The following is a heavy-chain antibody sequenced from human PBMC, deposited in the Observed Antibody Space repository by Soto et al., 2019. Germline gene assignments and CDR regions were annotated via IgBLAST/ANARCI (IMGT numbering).Heavy chain of an antibody. CDR2: VKSSVDGGTT. CDR1: GFIFKKGW. CDR3: TTDGGIMVRPLFDF. V-gene: IGHV3-15*01. J-gene: IGHJ4*02. Sequence: PGGSLRLSCVASGFIFKKGWISWVRQAPGKGLEWVARVKSSVDGGTTDYAAPVQGRFSITRDDSRDTLYLQMNSLKTEDTAVYYCTTDGGIMVRPLFDFWGQGTLVTVSS. D-gene: IGHD3-10*01.